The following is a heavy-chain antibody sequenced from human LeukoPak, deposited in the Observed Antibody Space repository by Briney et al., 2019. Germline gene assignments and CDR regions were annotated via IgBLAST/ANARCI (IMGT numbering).Heavy chain of an antibody. CDR3: ARGSVVVSAADNWFDP. V-gene: IGHV3-21*01. D-gene: IGHD2-2*01. CDR2: ISSSGSYI. J-gene: IGHJ5*02. CDR1: GFTFSSYV. Sequence: PGGSLRLSCAASGFTFSSYVMHWVRQAPGKGLEWVSSISSSGSYIYSADSVKGRFTISRDNAKNSLYLQMNSLRAEDTAVYYCARGSVVVSAADNWFDPWGQGTLVTVSS.